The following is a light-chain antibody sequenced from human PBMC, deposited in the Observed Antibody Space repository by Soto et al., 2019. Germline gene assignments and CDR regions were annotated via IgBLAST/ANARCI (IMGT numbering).Light chain of an antibody. J-gene: IGLJ1*01. CDR1: SSYVGGYNY. CDR3: SSYTSSSTLV. V-gene: IGLV2-14*01. CDR2: DVS. Sequence: QSVLTQPASVSGSPGHSITISCTGTSSYVGGYNYVSWYQQHPGKAPKLMIYDVSNRPSGVSNRFSGSKSGNTASLTISGLQAEDEADYYCSSYTSSSTLVFGTGTKVTVL.